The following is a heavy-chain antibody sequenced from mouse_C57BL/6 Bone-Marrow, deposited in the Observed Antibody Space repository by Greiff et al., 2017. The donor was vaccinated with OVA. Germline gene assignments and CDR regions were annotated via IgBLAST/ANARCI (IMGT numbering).Heavy chain of an antibody. CDR3: ASRRHGSSYWYFDV. V-gene: IGHV1-64*01. CDR1: GYTFTSYW. Sequence: VQLQQPGAELVKPGASVKLSCKASGYTFTSYWMHWVKQRPGQGLEWIGMIHPNSGSTNYNEKFKSKATLTVAKSSSTAYMQLSSLTSEDSAVYDCASRRHGSSYWYFDVWGTGTTVTVSS. J-gene: IGHJ1*03. D-gene: IGHD1-1*01. CDR2: IHPNSGST.